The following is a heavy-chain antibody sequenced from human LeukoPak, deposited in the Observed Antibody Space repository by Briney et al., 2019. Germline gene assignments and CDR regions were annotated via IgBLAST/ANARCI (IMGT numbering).Heavy chain of an antibody. CDR3: AREELWFGELLGPTYGMDV. CDR2: IYSGGST. Sequence: GGSLRLSCAASGFTVSSNYMSWVRQAPGKGLEWVSVIYSGGSTYYADSVKGRFTISRDSSKNTLYLQMNSLRAEDTAVYYCAREELWFGELLGPTYGMDVWGKGTTVTVSS. V-gene: IGHV3-53*01. D-gene: IGHD3-10*01. CDR1: GFTVSSNY. J-gene: IGHJ6*04.